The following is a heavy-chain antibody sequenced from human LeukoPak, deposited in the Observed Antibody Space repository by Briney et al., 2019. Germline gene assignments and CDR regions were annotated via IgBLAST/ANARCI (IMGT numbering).Heavy chain of an antibody. CDR3: ARAVSRGAYYFDY. Sequence: SVKVSCKAPGGTFSSYAISWVRQAPGQGLEWMGGIIPIFGTANYAQKFQGRVTITADESTSTAYMELSSLRSEDTAVYYCARAVSRGAYYFDYWGQGTLVTVSS. J-gene: IGHJ4*02. CDR1: GGTFSSYA. CDR2: IIPIFGTA. V-gene: IGHV1-69*13. D-gene: IGHD3-10*01.